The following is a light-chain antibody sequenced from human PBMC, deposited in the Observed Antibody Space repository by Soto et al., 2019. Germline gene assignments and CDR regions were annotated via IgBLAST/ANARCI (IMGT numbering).Light chain of an antibody. CDR1: QGISNY. Sequence: DIQMTQSPCSLSASVGDRVTITCRVSQGISNYLAWYQQKPGKVPKLLIYAASTLQSGVPSRFSGSGSGTDFTLTISSQQPEDVATYYCQKYNSVPLTFGQGKQLE. V-gene: IGKV1-27*01. CDR3: QKYNSVPLT. CDR2: AAS. J-gene: IGKJ5*01.